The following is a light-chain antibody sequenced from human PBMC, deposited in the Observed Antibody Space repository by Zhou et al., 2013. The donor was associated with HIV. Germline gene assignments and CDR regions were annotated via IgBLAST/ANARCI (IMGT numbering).Light chain of an antibody. Sequence: AIQMTQSPSSLSASTGDRVTLTCRASQNVNTDLAWYQQQPGKAPNLLVFGASTLQTGVPSRFSGSGSGTEFTLTISSLQPEDFATYYCQQLNSDPTFGGGTKVEIK. CDR3: QQLNSDPT. CDR1: QNVNTD. CDR2: GAS. V-gene: IGKV1-8*01. J-gene: IGKJ4*01.